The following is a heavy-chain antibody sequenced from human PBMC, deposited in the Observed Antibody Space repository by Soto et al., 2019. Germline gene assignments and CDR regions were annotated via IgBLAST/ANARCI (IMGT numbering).Heavy chain of an antibody. CDR3: ARDYYDLLTGYMRHDAFDI. V-gene: IGHV3-21*01. CDR2: ISGSSNYK. Sequence: PXGSLRLSCAASGFTFSSYSMNWARQAAGKGLEWVSSISGSSNYKYYLDSVKGRFTISRDNAKNSLYLQMNSLRAEDTAVYYCARDYYDLLTGYMRHDAFDIWGQGTLVTVSS. J-gene: IGHJ3*02. D-gene: IGHD3-9*01. CDR1: GFTFSSYS.